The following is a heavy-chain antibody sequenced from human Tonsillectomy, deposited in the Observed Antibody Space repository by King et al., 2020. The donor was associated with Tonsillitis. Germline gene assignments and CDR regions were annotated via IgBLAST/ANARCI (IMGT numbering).Heavy chain of an antibody. CDR3: ARTGPPAGYYYYSSGYANYFDY. CDR2: ISSTSSYI. J-gene: IGHJ4*02. CDR1: GFTFSSYG. D-gene: IGHD3-22*01. Sequence: QLVQSGGGLVKPGGSLRLSCAASGFTFSSYGMNWVRQAPGKGLEWVSSISSTSSYIYYADSVKGRFTISRDNAKNSLYLQMNSLRAEDTAVYYCARTGPPAGYYYYSSGYANYFDYWGQGTLVTVSS. V-gene: IGHV3-21*01.